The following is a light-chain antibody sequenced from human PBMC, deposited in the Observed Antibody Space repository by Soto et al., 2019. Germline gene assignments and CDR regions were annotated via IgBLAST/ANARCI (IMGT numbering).Light chain of an antibody. CDR2: GNN. J-gene: IGLJ3*02. CDR3: QSYDISLGEWV. CDR1: TSNIGADYD. V-gene: IGLV1-40*01. Sequence: QSALTQPPSVSGAPGQRVTISCAGKTSNIGADYDVHWYRQLPGTAPQLLIYGNNNRPSGVPDRFSGSKSGTSASLAITGLQAEDEADYYCQSYDISLGEWVFGGGTKLTVL.